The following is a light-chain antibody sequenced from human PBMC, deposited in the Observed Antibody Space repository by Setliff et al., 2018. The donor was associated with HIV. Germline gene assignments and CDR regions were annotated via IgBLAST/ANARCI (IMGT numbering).Light chain of an antibody. CDR2: DVS. J-gene: IGLJ1*01. V-gene: IGLV2-14*03. CDR1: SSDIGSYYS. Sequence: QSVLTQPASVSGSPGQSVTISCTGTSSDIGSYYSVSWYQQHPGKAPKLVIYDVSNRPSGVSDRFSGSRSGNTASLTISGLQAEDEADYYCSSYSSNSTPYVVGSGTKVTV. CDR3: SSYSSNSTPYV.